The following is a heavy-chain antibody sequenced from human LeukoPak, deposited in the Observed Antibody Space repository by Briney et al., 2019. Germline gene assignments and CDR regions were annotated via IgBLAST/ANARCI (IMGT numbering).Heavy chain of an antibody. CDR3: AKATTVITPTRFDY. CDR2: VSTNGDVT. V-gene: IGHV3-23*01. D-gene: IGHD4-23*01. J-gene: IGHJ4*02. Sequence: GGSLRLSCVASGLTFNSHSMSWVRQAPGMGLEWVSVVSTNGDVTFYADSVKGRFTISRDNSKNTLNLLMNSLRAEDTAVYYCAKATTVITPTRFDYWGLGTLVTVSA. CDR1: GLTFNSHS.